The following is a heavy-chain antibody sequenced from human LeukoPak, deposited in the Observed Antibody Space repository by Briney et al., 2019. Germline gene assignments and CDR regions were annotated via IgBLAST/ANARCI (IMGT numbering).Heavy chain of an antibody. CDR2: IYTSGST. CDR1: GGSISSYY. D-gene: IGHD3-10*01. Sequence: SETLSLTCTVSGGSISSYYWSWIRQPAGKGLEWIGRIYTSGSTNYNPSLKSRVTMSVDTSKNQFSLKLSSVTAADTAVYYCARVGRNLYYYDSGSRYYYYYKDVWGKGTTVTVSS. V-gene: IGHV4-4*07. CDR3: ARVGRNLYYYDSGSRYYYYYKDV. J-gene: IGHJ6*03.